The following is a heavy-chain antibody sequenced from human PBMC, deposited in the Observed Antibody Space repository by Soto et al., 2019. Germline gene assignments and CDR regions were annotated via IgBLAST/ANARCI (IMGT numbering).Heavy chain of an antibody. CDR1: GDSVSSNSAA. V-gene: IGHV6-1*01. D-gene: IGHD4-17*01. CDR3: ARDSRGRTTVVMGGSPTSNWFDP. CDR2: TYYRSKWYN. Sequence: SQTLSLTCAISGDSVSSNSAAWNWIRQSPSRGLEWLGRTYYRSKWYNDYAVSVKSRITINPDTSKNQFSLQLNSVTPEDTAVYYCARDSRGRTTVVMGGSPTSNWFDPWGQGTLVTVSS. J-gene: IGHJ5*02.